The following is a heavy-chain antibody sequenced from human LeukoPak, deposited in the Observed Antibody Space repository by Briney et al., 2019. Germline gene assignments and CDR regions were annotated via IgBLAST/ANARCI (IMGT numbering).Heavy chain of an antibody. Sequence: GGSLRLSCAASGFTVSSNYMSWVRQAPGKGLEWVSVIYSGGSTYYADSVKGRFTISRDNSKNTLYLQMNSLRAEDTAVYYCARRMTTVATNWFDPWGQGTLVTVSS. V-gene: IGHV3-53*01. CDR2: IYSGGST. CDR1: GFTVSSNY. D-gene: IGHD4-11*01. J-gene: IGHJ5*02. CDR3: ARRMTTVATNWFDP.